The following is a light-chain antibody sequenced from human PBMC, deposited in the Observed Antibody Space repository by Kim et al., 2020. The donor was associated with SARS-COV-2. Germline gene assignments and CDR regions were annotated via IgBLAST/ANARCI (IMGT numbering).Light chain of an antibody. CDR1: SNDVGGFDY. Sequence: GQSFTISCAGTSNDVGGFDYVSWYQQHPGKAPTLMIYDVFNRPSGVPNRFSASKAGNTASLTISGLHAEDEANYYCSSYSSSTAVLFGGGTQLTVL. CDR2: DVF. V-gene: IGLV2-14*03. CDR3: SSYSSSTAVL. J-gene: IGLJ2*01.